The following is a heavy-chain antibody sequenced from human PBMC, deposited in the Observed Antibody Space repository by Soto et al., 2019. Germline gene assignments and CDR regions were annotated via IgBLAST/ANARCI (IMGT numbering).Heavy chain of an antibody. CDR3: ARDRNEYCYYSGMDV. V-gene: IGHV4-59*01. J-gene: IGHJ6*02. Sequence: QVQLQESGPGLVKPSETLSLTCTVSGGSISSYYWSWIRQPPGKGLEWIGYIYYSGSTNYNPSLMSRVTISVDTSKHQFSVKLSSVTAADTAVYYCARDRNEYCYYSGMDVWGQGTTVTVSS. CDR1: GGSISSYY. CDR2: IYYSGST.